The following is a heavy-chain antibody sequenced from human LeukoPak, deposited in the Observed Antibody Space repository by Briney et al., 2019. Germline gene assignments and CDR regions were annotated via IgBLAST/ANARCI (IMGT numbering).Heavy chain of an antibody. J-gene: IGHJ4*02. V-gene: IGHV3-23*01. D-gene: IGHD2-15*01. CDR1: GFTLSSRG. CDR2: ISDSGGST. CDR3: ASCDPCKCVTCYGLAY. Sequence: GGSLRLSCAASGFTLSSRGMHWVPQAPGKGLEWVSGISDSGGSTYYADSVKGRFTVSRDNSKNTLYLQMSSLRAEDTATYYCASCDPCKCVTCYGLAYWGQGTLVTVSS.